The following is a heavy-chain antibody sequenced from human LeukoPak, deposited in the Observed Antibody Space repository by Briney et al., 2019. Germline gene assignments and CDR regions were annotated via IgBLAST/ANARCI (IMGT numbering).Heavy chain of an antibody. CDR2: IKQDGSEK. CDR3: ATYRQVLLPFES. Sequence: GGSLRLSCAASGFTFSGYWMSWVRQAPGKGLEWVANIKQDGSEKYYVDSVKGRFTISRDNAKNSLYLQMNSLRAEDTAVYYCATYRQVLLPFESWGQGTLVTVSS. D-gene: IGHD2-8*02. V-gene: IGHV3-7*01. CDR1: GFTFSGYW. J-gene: IGHJ4*02.